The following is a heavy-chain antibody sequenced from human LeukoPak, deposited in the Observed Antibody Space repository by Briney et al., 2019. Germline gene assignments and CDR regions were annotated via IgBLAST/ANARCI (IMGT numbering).Heavy chain of an antibody. J-gene: IGHJ3*02. V-gene: IGHV3-53*01. CDR2: FLSDGRI. CDR1: GLTVSSTS. Sequence: GGSLRLSCAASGLTVSSTSMTWVRQAPGKGLEWVSDFLSDGRIYYADSVKGRFTISKDNSQNTANLQMDNLRAEDTATYYCGSYRRAYDIWGQGTVVTVAS. D-gene: IGHD1-26*01. CDR3: GSYRRAYDI.